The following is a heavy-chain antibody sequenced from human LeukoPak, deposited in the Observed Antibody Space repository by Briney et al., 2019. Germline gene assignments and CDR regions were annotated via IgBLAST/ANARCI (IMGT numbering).Heavy chain of an antibody. J-gene: IGHJ4*02. V-gene: IGHV1-18*04. Sequence: ASVKVSCKASGYTFTSYGISWVRQAPGQGLEWMGWISAYNGNTNYAQKLQGRVTMTTDTSTSTAYMELRSLRSDNTAVYYCARFRYSGYYFDYWGQGTLVTVSS. CDR3: ARFRYSGYYFDY. CDR1: GYTFTSYG. CDR2: ISAYNGNT. D-gene: IGHD5-12*01.